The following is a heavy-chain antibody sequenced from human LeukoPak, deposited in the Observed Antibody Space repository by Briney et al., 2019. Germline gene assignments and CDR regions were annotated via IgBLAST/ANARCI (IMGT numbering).Heavy chain of an antibody. V-gene: IGHV3-NL1*01. Sequence: GGSLRLSCAASGFTFSSYSMNWVRQAPGKGLEWVSVIYSGGSTYYADSVKGRFTISRDNSKNTLYLQMNSLRAEDTAVYYCAKDIGRWRQAKYFQHWGQGTLVTVSS. CDR1: GFTFSSYS. CDR3: AKDIGRWRQAKYFQH. D-gene: IGHD4-23*01. CDR2: IYSGGST. J-gene: IGHJ1*01.